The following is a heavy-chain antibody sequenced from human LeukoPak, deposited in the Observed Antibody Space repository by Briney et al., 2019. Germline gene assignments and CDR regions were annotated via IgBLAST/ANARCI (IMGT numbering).Heavy chain of an antibody. CDR1: GGSISSSNYF. Sequence: SETLSLTCTVSGGSISSSNYFWGWIRQPPGKGLEWIGSIYYSGSTNYNPSLKSRVTMSVDTSKNQFSLKLSSVTAADTAVYYCARDNSGYYSLDFWGQGTLVTVSS. V-gene: IGHV4-39*07. J-gene: IGHJ4*02. D-gene: IGHD3-3*01. CDR2: IYYSGST. CDR3: ARDNSGYYSLDF.